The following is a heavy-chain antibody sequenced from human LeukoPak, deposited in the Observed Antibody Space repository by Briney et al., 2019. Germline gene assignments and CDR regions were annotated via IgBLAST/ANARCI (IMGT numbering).Heavy chain of an antibody. Sequence: GGSLRLSCAASGFTFSSYWMSWVRQAPGKGLEWVANIKQDGSEKYYVDSVKGRFTISRDNAKNSLYQQMNSVRAEDTAVYYCARAPSIAAAERDYWGQGTLVSVSS. D-gene: IGHD6-13*01. CDR1: GFTFSSYW. CDR3: ARAPSIAAAERDY. J-gene: IGHJ4*02. V-gene: IGHV3-7*01. CDR2: IKQDGSEK.